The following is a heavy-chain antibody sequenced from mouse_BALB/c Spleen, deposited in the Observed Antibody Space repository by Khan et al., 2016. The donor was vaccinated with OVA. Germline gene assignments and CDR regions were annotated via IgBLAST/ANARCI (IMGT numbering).Heavy chain of an antibody. J-gene: IGHJ3*01. D-gene: IGHD1-1*01. CDR2: INTGGAYT. V-gene: IGHV5-6*01. CDR3: AGLAYYENSEGLAY. CDR1: GFTFSTYG. Sequence: EVELVESGGDFVRPGGSLKLSCAASGFTFSTYGMSWVRQTPDKRLEWVATINTGGAYTYYLDSVKGRFTFSRDNAKNTLYLQLSSLKSEDTAEYYCAGLAYYENSEGLAYWGQGTLVTVSA.